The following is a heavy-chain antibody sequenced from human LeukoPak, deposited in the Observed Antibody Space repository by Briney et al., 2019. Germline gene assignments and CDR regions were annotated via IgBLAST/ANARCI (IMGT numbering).Heavy chain of an antibody. CDR2: IYYSGST. Sequence: PSETLSLTCTVSGGSISSYYWSWIRQPPGKGLEWIGYIYYSGSTNYNPSLKSRVTISVDTSKNQFSLKLSSVTAADTAVYYCARHIEYDAFDIWGQGTMVTVSS. D-gene: IGHD5-12*01. CDR1: GGSISSYY. V-gene: IGHV4-59*01. CDR3: ARHIEYDAFDI. J-gene: IGHJ3*02.